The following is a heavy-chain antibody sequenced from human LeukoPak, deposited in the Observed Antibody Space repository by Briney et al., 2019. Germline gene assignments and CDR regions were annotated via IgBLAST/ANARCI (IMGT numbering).Heavy chain of an antibody. Sequence: SETLSLTCTVSGGSISSSSYYWGWIRQPPGKGLEWIGSIYYSGSTYYNPSLKSRVTISVDTSKNQFSLKLSSVTAADTAVYYCARDPSSYYYDSSGYSYFDYWGQGTLVTVSS. CDR2: IYYSGST. J-gene: IGHJ4*02. CDR1: GGSISSSSYY. V-gene: IGHV4-39*07. D-gene: IGHD3-22*01. CDR3: ARDPSSYYYDSSGYSYFDY.